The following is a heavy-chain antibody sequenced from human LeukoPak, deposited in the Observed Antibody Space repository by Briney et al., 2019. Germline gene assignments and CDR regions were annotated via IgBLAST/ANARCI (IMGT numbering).Heavy chain of an antibody. D-gene: IGHD1-26*01. Sequence: GGSLGLSCAASGFTVSSNYMSWVRQAPGKGLEWVSVIYSGGSTYYADSVKGRFTISRDNSKNTLYLQMNSLRAEDTAVYYCARVKSVGYFDYWGQGTLVTVSS. CDR1: GFTVSSNY. CDR3: ARVKSVGYFDY. V-gene: IGHV3-53*01. CDR2: IYSGGST. J-gene: IGHJ4*02.